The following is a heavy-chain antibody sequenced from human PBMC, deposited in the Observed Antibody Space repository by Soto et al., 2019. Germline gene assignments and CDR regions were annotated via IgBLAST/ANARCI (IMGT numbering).Heavy chain of an antibody. V-gene: IGHV1-69*13. J-gene: IGHJ4*02. CDR2: ITPMLGTP. CDR1: GGTFSRYT. Sequence: SVKVSCKASGGTFSRYTITWVRQAPGQGLEWMGGITPMLGTPNYAQKFQGRVTITADESTSTAYMELSSLRSEDTAMYYCARDGTLYDSSAYYYLYWGQGTLVTVSS. D-gene: IGHD3-22*01. CDR3: ARDGTLYDSSAYYYLY.